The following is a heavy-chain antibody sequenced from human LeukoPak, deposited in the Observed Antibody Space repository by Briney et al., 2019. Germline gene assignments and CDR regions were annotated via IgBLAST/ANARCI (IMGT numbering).Heavy chain of an antibody. CDR2: ISGSGGST. Sequence: PGGSLRLSCAASGFTFSSYAMSWVRQAPGKGLEWVSAISGSGGSTYYADSVKGRFTISRDNSKNTLYLQMNSLRAEDTAVYYCATGIAAAGHFDHWGQGTLVTVSS. CDR3: ATGIAAAGHFDH. V-gene: IGHV3-23*01. CDR1: GFTFSSYA. D-gene: IGHD6-13*01. J-gene: IGHJ4*02.